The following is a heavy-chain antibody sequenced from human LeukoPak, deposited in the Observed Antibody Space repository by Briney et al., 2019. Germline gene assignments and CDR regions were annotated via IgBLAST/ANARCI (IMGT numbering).Heavy chain of an antibody. Sequence: SETLSLTCAVYGGSFSGYYWSWIRQPPGKGLEWIGEINHSGSTNYNPSLKSRVTISVDTSKNQFSLKLSSVTAADTAVYYCAREGRNWNVLDYWGQGTLVTVSS. CDR2: INHSGST. J-gene: IGHJ4*02. D-gene: IGHD1-1*01. CDR3: AREGRNWNVLDY. CDR1: GGSFSGYY. V-gene: IGHV4-34*01.